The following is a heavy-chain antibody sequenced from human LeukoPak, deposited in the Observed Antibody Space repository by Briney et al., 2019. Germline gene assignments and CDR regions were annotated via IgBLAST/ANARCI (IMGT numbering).Heavy chain of an antibody. D-gene: IGHD1-26*01. Sequence: KASETLSLTCAVYGGSFSGYYWSWIRQPPGKGLEWIGEINHSGSTNYNPSLKSRVTISVDTSKNQFSLKLSSVTAADTAVYYCARSFSPLGPNRFDPWGQGTLVAVSS. V-gene: IGHV4-34*01. J-gene: IGHJ5*02. CDR3: ARSFSPLGPNRFDP. CDR1: GGSFSGYY. CDR2: INHSGST.